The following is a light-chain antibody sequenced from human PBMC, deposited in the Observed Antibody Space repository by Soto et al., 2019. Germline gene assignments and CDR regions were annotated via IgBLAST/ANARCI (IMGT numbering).Light chain of an antibody. J-gene: IGLJ1*01. CDR1: SSDVGDYNY. CDR3: SSYTSSSTLYV. CDR2: EVS. Sequence: QSALTQPASVSGSPGQSITISCTGTSSDVGDYNYVSWYQQHPGKAPKLMIYEVSNRPSGVSNRFSGSKSGNTASLTISGLHAEDEAVYYCSSYTSSSTLYVFGTGTKLTVL. V-gene: IGLV2-14*01.